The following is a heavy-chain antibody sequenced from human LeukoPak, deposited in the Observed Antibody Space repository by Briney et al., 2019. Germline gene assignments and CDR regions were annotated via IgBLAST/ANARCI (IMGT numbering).Heavy chain of an antibody. D-gene: IGHD3-22*01. Sequence: PGGSLRLSCAASGFTFSSYAMSWVRQAPGKGLEWVSAISGSGGSTYYADSVKGRFTISRDNSKNTLYLQMNSLRAEDTAVYYCATRSAYYTYYFDYWGQGTLVTVSS. CDR2: ISGSGGST. J-gene: IGHJ4*02. V-gene: IGHV3-23*01. CDR1: GFTFSSYA. CDR3: ATRSAYYTYYFDY.